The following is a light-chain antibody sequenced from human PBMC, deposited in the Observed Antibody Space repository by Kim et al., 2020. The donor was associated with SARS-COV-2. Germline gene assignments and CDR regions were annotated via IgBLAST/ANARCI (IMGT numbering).Light chain of an antibody. CDR1: QGVNIY. Sequence: ASTGDRVTISCPASQGVNIYLAWYQQKPGKAPKLLIYGSSTLQNGVPSRFTGSGSGTDFTLSIKSLQSEDFATYYCQQYYSYPLTFGGGTKVDIK. V-gene: IGKV1-8*01. CDR2: GSS. CDR3: QQYYSYPLT. J-gene: IGKJ4*01.